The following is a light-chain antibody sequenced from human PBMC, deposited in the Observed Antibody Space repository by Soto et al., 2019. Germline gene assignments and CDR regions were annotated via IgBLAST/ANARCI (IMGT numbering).Light chain of an antibody. CDR3: QQHYNPPYT. J-gene: IGKJ2*01. V-gene: IGKV4-1*01. CDR1: QRGLYTSNNKNY. Sequence: DIVMTKSPDSLAVSLGERATINCKSSQRGLYTSNNKNYLAWYQQKPGQPPKLLIYWASTRESGVPDRFSGSGSGTDFTLTISSLRAEDVAVYYCQQHYNPPYTFGQGAKLEIK. CDR2: WAS.